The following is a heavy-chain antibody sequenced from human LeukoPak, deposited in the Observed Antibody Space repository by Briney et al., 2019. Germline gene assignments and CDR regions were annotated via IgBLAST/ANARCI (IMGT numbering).Heavy chain of an antibody. J-gene: IGHJ3*02. CDR3: AVTWGRSGGAFDI. Sequence: PGGSLRLSCAASGFTFSSSVMSWLRQAPGQGLEWVSTISGSGGRTYYVDSVKGRFTISRDNAKNTLYLQMNSLRAEDTAVYYCAVTWGRSGGAFDIWGQGTMGTVSS. CDR1: GFTFSSSV. CDR2: ISGSGGRT. D-gene: IGHD2-15*01. V-gene: IGHV3-23*01.